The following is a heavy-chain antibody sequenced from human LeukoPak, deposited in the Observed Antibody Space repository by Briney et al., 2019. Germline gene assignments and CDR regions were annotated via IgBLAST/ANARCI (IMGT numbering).Heavy chain of an antibody. D-gene: IGHD3-10*01. Sequence: SETLSLTCTVSGGSISSGDYHWSWIRQPPGKGLEWIGYIHYSGSTYYNPSLQSRVTISLDTSQNQFSLKLSSVTAADTAVYYCARYYYASGRYSYFDYWGQGPLVTVSS. J-gene: IGHJ4*02. V-gene: IGHV4-30-4*01. CDR1: GGSISSGDYH. CDR2: IHYSGST. CDR3: ARYYYASGRYSYFDY.